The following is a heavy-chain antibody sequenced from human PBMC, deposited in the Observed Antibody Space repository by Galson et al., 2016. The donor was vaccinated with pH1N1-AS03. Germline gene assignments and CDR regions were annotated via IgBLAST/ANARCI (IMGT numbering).Heavy chain of an antibody. D-gene: IGHD2-2*01. CDR1: GYIFTGFY. Sequence: QSGAEVKKPGASVKVSCKASGYIFTGFYVHWVRQAPGQGLEWMGWINTDSGVTNYAQKFEAWVTMTRDTSVSTAYMDLYGLKSDDTAVYYCARDPRGPCTSATCPTTYYFGMDVWGQGTTVIVSS. V-gene: IGHV1-2*04. J-gene: IGHJ6*02. CDR3: ARDPRGPCTSATCPTTYYFGMDV. CDR2: INTDSGVT.